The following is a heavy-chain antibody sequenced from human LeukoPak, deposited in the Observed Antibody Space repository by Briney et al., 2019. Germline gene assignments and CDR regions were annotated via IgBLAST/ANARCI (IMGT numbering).Heavy chain of an antibody. V-gene: IGHV4-39*01. CDR1: GGSISSSTYY. Sequence: PSETLSLTCTVSGGSISSSTYYWGWVRQPPGKGLEWIGSIYYSGSTYYNPSLQSRVTISVDTSRNQFSLKLSSVTAADTAVYYCARHYFESSGFYQPPGYWGQGTLVTASS. CDR2: IYYSGST. D-gene: IGHD3-22*01. CDR3: ARHYFESSGFYQPPGY. J-gene: IGHJ4*02.